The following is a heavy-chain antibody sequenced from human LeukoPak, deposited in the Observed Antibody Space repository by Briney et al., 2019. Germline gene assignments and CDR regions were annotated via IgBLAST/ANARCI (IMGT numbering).Heavy chain of an antibody. CDR1: GGSISSYY. CDR3: ARGWDYKNYYYFMDV. Sequence: SETLSLTCTVSGGSISSYYWSWIRQPPGKGLEWIGYIYYSGSTNYNPSLKSRVTISVDTSKNQFSLKLSSVTAADTAVYYCARGWDYKNYYYFMDVWGKGTTVTVSS. J-gene: IGHJ6*03. CDR2: IYYSGST. D-gene: IGHD1-7*01. V-gene: IGHV4-59*01.